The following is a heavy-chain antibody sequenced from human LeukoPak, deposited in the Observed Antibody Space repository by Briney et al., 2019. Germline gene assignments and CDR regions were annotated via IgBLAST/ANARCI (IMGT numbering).Heavy chain of an antibody. J-gene: IGHJ3*02. CDR1: GYTFTSYY. CDR2: INPSGGST. D-gene: IGHD1-26*01. CDR3: ASWDSGSSKGNDAFDI. V-gene: IGHV1-46*01. Sequence: ASVKVSCKASGYTFTSYYMHWVRQAPGQGLEWMGIINPSGGSTSYAQKFQGRVTMTRDTSTSTVYMELSSLRSEDTAVYCCASWDSGSSKGNDAFDIWGQGTMVTVSS.